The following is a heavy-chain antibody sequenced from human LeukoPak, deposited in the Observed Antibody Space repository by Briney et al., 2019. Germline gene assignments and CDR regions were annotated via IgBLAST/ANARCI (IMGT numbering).Heavy chain of an antibody. D-gene: IGHD3-9*01. Sequence: PGGSLRLSCAASGFTFSNYVMHWVRQAPGKGLEFVSSITTDGGSTYYANSVTGRFTISRGNSNNTLYLQMGSRRAEDMAVYFCARVRLAIVYCWGQGTLVTVSS. CDR1: GFTFSNYV. V-gene: IGHV3-64*01. CDR3: ARVRLAIVYC. CDR2: ITTDGGST. J-gene: IGHJ4*02.